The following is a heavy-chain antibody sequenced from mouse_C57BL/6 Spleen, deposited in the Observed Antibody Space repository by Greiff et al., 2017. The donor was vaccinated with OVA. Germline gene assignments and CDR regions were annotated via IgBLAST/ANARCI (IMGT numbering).Heavy chain of an antibody. Sequence: DVKLQESGPGLVKPSQSLSLTCSVTGYSITSGYYWNWIRQFPGNKLEWMGYISYDGSNNYNPSLKNRISITRDTSKNQFFLKLNSVTTEDTATYYCARRGFYYDYDDYAMDYWGQGTSVTVSS. V-gene: IGHV3-6*01. J-gene: IGHJ4*01. CDR3: ARRGFYYDYDDYAMDY. D-gene: IGHD2-4*01. CDR1: GYSITSGYY. CDR2: ISYDGSN.